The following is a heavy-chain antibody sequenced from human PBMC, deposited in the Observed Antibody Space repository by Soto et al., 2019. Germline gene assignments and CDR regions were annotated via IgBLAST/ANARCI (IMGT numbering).Heavy chain of an antibody. V-gene: IGHV3-49*03. Sequence: PVGPLRLSRTTSAFSIGAYAVSWFRQAPGKGMEWVGFSRSRAYGGTTEYAASVRGRFSISRDASTSIAYLQMNSLKTEDTALYFCSRGQAGLETAPYYFDYWGQGTLVTVSS. D-gene: IGHD1-1*01. CDR1: AFSIGAYA. CDR2: SRSRAYGGTT. J-gene: IGHJ4*02. CDR3: SRGQAGLETAPYYFDY.